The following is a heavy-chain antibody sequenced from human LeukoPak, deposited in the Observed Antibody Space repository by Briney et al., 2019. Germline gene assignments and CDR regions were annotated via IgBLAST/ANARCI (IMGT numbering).Heavy chain of an antibody. CDR3: ASIEYSSSWYWSYGMDV. Sequence: SVKVSCKASGGTFSSYAISWVRHAPGQGLEWMGRIIPILGIANYAQKFQGRVTITADKSTSTAYMELSSLRSEDTAVYYCASIEYSSSWYWSYGMDVWGQGTTVTVSS. V-gene: IGHV1-69*04. J-gene: IGHJ6*02. CDR1: GGTFSSYA. D-gene: IGHD6-13*01. CDR2: IIPILGIA.